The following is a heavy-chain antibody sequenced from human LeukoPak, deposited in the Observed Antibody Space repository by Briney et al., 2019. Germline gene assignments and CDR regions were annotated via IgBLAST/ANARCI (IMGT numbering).Heavy chain of an antibody. CDR3: ARGIESSTSWIDP. V-gene: IGHV4-31*03. CDR2: IYYTGTT. D-gene: IGHD2-2*01. J-gene: IGHJ5*02. CDR1: GGSISSGGYY. Sequence: SQTLSLTCTVSGGSISSGGYYWSWIRQHPGEGLEWIGYIYYTGTTYYNPSLKSRLTISVDTSKNQFSLKLSSVTAADTAVYYCARGIESSTSWIDPWGQGTLVTVSS.